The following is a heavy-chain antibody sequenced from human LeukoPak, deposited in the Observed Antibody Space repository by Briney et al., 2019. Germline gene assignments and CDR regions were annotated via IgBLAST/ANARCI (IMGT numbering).Heavy chain of an antibody. Sequence: SETLSLTCTVSGGSISSYYWSWIQQPPGKALEWIGYIYYSGSTNYNPSLKSRVTISVDTSKNQFSLKLSSVTAADTAVYYCARGPKGSGYDAYWGQGTLVTVSS. V-gene: IGHV4-59*01. CDR3: ARGPKGSGYDAY. CDR1: GGSISSYY. D-gene: IGHD5-12*01. CDR2: IYYSGST. J-gene: IGHJ4*02.